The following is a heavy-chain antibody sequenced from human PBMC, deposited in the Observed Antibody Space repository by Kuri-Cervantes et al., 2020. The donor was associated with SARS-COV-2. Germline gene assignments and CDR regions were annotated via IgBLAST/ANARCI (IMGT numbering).Heavy chain of an antibody. CDR3: ARDRRGTSGYYYYDS. V-gene: IGHV3-7*01. CDR2: IKPEGSEE. J-gene: IGHJ4*02. D-gene: IGHD5-12*01. CDR1: GFASDKYW. Sequence: GGSLRLSCAASGFASDKYWMSWVRQAPGKGLEWVANIKPEGSEEYYVDSVKGRATMSRDNAKNSLYLQMNSLRAEDTAVYYCARDRRGTSGYYYYDSWGQGTLVTVSS.